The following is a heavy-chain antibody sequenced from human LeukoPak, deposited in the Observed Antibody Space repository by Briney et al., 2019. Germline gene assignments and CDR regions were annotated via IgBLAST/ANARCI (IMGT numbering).Heavy chain of an antibody. Sequence: SETLSLTCTVSGGSISSGGYYWGWIRQHPGKGLEWIGYIYYSGSTYYNPSLKSRVTISVDTSKNQFSLKLSSVTAADTAVYYCARDGDYYDSSGYGYAFDIWGQGTMVTVSS. D-gene: IGHD3-22*01. V-gene: IGHV4-31*03. CDR2: IYYSGST. J-gene: IGHJ3*02. CDR3: ARDGDYYDSSGYGYAFDI. CDR1: GGSISSGGYY.